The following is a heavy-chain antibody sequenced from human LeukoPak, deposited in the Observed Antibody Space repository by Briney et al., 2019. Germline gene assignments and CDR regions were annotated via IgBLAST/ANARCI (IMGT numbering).Heavy chain of an antibody. CDR1: GYTLTELS. CDR3: AIWNLVGATTGDY. Sequence: ASVKVSCKVSGYTLTELSMHWVRQAPGKGLEWMGGFDPEDGETIYAQKFQGRVTMTEDASTDTAYMELSSLRSEDTAVYYCAIWNLVGATTGDYWGQGTLVTVSS. CDR2: FDPEDGET. V-gene: IGHV1-24*01. J-gene: IGHJ4*02. D-gene: IGHD1-26*01.